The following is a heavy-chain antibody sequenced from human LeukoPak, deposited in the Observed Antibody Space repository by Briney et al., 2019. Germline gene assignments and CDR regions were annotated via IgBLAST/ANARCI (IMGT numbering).Heavy chain of an antibody. CDR2: INHSGST. CDR1: GGSISSSSYY. D-gene: IGHD3-3*01. Sequence: SETLSLTCTVSGGSISSSSYYWGWIRQPPGKGLEWIGEINHSGSTNYNPSLKSRVTISVDTSKNQFSLKLSSVTAADTAVYYCARGLRITIFGVAMTGNNWFDPWGQGTLVTVSS. CDR3: ARGLRITIFGVAMTGNNWFDP. V-gene: IGHV4-39*07. J-gene: IGHJ5*02.